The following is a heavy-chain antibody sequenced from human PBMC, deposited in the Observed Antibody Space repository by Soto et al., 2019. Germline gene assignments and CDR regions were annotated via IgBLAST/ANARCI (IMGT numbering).Heavy chain of an antibody. CDR1: GDAISSNNNY. CDR2: ISYSGTT. D-gene: IGHD5-18*01. V-gene: IGHV4-30-4*01. Sequence: SEKLSHTCTFAGDAISSNNNYWSWFRQPPGEGLEWIGFISYSGTTSYSPSLKSRVAISLDTSKNQFSLSLSSVTAADTAVYYCARGRGYSYGLDPWGQGTLVTVS. CDR3: ARGRGYSYGLDP. J-gene: IGHJ5*02.